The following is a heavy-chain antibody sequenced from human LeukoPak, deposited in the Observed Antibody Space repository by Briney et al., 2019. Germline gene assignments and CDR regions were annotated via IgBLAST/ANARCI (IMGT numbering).Heavy chain of an antibody. CDR2: VHDSGSI. Sequence: SETLSLTCSVSGYSISNGFYWGWIRQPPEKGLEWIGYVHDSGSIRYNPSLESRVIISLDTSKNQFSLMLTSVTATDTAVYYCARLLGAEYFQHWGQGTLVTVSS. V-gene: IGHV4-38-2*02. J-gene: IGHJ1*01. CDR1: GYSISNGFY. D-gene: IGHD2/OR15-2a*01. CDR3: ARLLGAEYFQH.